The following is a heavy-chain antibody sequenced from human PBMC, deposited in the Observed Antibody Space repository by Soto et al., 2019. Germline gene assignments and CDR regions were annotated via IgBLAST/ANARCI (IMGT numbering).Heavy chain of an antibody. J-gene: IGHJ4*02. V-gene: IGHV1-18*01. CDR1: GYTFTSYG. CDR3: ARDADSSSYPHFDY. Sequence: VASVKVSCKASGYTFTSYGISWVQQAPGQGLEWMGWISAYNGNTNYAQKLQGRVTMTTDTSTSTAYMELRSLRSDDTAVYYCARDADSSSYPHFDYWGQGTLVTVSS. CDR2: ISAYNGNT. D-gene: IGHD3-22*01.